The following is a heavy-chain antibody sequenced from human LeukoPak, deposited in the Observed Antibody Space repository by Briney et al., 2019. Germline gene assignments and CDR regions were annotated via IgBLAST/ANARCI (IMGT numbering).Heavy chain of an antibody. D-gene: IGHD6-19*01. Sequence: SETLSLTCTVSSGSISSSSYYWGWIRQPPGKGLEWIGSIYYSGSTYYNPSLKSRVTISVDTSKNQFSLKLSSVTAADTAVYYCARQRGSSGWPNYYYYYMDVWGKGTTVTVSS. J-gene: IGHJ6*03. V-gene: IGHV4-39*01. CDR2: IYYSGST. CDR1: SGSISSSSYY. CDR3: ARQRGSSGWPNYYYYYMDV.